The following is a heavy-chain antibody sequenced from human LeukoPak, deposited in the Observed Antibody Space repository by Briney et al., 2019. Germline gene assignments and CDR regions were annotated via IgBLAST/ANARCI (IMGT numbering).Heavy chain of an antibody. CDR1: GYSISSGYY. Sequence: SETLSLTCAVSGYSISSGYYWGWIRQPPRKGLEWIGSIYHSGSTYYNPSLKSRVTISLDTSKNQFSLKLSSVTAADTAVYYCARGVVVVPAARPAFFDYWGQGTLVTVSS. D-gene: IGHD2-2*01. V-gene: IGHV4-38-2*01. CDR3: ARGVVVVPAARPAFFDY. J-gene: IGHJ4*02. CDR2: IYHSGST.